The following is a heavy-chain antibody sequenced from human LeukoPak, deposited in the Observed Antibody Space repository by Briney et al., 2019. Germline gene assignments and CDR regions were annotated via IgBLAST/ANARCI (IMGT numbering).Heavy chain of an antibody. D-gene: IGHD5-12*01. J-gene: IGHJ4*02. Sequence: PAETLSLTCTVSGGFISSYYWRWIRQPPGKRLEWIGYIYYSGSTNYNASLKSRVTISVDTSKNQISLNLSSVTAADTAVYYCARGGGYSGYDFGYWGQGTLVTVSS. CDR3: ARGGGYSGYDFGY. V-gene: IGHV4-59*01. CDR2: IYYSGST. CDR1: GGFISSYY.